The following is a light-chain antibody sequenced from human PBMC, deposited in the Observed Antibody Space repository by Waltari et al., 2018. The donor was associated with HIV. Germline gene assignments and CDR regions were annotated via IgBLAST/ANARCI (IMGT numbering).Light chain of an antibody. CDR3: QSFHGITAV. V-gene: IGLV6-57*02. CDR2: KDD. CDR1: SGRVASHY. Sequence: NFMLTQPHSVSASPGKTVTISCTGSSGRVASHYVQWYQQRPGSAPTTVIYKDDQRPSGVPDRFSGSINSSSNSASLTISGLKTEDEADYYCQSFHGITAVF. J-gene: IGLJ7*01.